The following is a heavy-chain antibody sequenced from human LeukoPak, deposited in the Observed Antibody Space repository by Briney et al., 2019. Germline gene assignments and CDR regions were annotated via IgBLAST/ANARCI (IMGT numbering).Heavy chain of an antibody. CDR1: GGSISSYY. D-gene: IGHD5-18*01. CDR3: ARGSGYSYGLDY. CDR2: IYYSGST. Sequence: SETLSLTCTVSGGSISSYYWSWIRQPPGKGLEWIGYIYYSGSTNYNPSLKSQVTISVDTSKNQFSLKLSSVTAADTAVYYCARGSGYSYGLDYWGQGTLVTVSS. J-gene: IGHJ4*02. V-gene: IGHV4-59*01.